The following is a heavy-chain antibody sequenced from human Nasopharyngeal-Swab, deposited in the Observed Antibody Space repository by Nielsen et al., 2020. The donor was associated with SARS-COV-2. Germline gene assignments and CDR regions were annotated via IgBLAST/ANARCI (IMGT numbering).Heavy chain of an antibody. CDR1: GGSISSSSYY. V-gene: IGHV4-39*07. Sequence: SETLSLTCTVSGGSISSSSYYWGWIRQPPGKGLEWIGSIYYSGSTYYNPSLKSRVTISVDTSKNQFSLKLSSVTAADTAVYYRARDRVDDYYDSSGQVYYFDYWGQGTLVTVSS. CDR2: IYYSGST. D-gene: IGHD3-22*01. CDR3: ARDRVDDYYDSSGQVYYFDY. J-gene: IGHJ4*02.